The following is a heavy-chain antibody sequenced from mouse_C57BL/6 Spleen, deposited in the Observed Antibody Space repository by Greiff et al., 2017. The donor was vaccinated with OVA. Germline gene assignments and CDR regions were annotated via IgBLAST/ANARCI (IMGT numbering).Heavy chain of an antibody. CDR2: IDPETGGT. J-gene: IGHJ2*01. Sequence: QVQLQQPGAELVMPGASVKLSCKASGYTFTDYEMHWVKQTPVHGLEWIGAIDPETGGTAYNQKFKGKAILTADKSSSTAYMELRSLTSEDSAVYYCHYDARSWGQGTTLTVSS. D-gene: IGHD2-4*01. CDR3: HYDARS. CDR1: GYTFTDYE. V-gene: IGHV1-15*01.